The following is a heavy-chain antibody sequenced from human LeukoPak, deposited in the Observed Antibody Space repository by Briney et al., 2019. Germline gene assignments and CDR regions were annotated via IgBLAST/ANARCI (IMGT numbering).Heavy chain of an antibody. D-gene: IGHD4-11*01. Sequence: ASEKVSCNASVYTFTSYYMHWVRHAPGQGLEWVGIINPSGGSTSYAQKFQGRVTMTRDMSTSTVYMELSSLRSEDTAVYYCARDRPPDYSNYYFDYWGQGTLVTVSS. CDR3: ARDRPPDYSNYYFDY. V-gene: IGHV1-46*01. CDR1: VYTFTSYY. J-gene: IGHJ4*02. CDR2: INPSGGST.